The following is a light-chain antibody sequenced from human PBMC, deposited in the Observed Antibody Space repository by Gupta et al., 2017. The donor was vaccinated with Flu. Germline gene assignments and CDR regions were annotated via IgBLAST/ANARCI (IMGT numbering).Light chain of an antibody. CDR2: SNN. V-gene: IGLV1-44*01. Sequence: QSVLTQPPSASGTPGQRATISCSGSSSNIGSNTVNWYQQLPGTAPKLLIYSNNQRPSGVPDRFSGSESGTSASLAISGLQSEDEADYYCAAWDDSLNAVVFGGGTKLTVL. J-gene: IGLJ2*01. CDR1: SSNIGSNT. CDR3: AAWDDSLNAVV.